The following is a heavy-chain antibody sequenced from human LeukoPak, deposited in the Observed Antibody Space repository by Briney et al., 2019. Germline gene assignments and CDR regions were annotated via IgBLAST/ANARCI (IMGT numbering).Heavy chain of an antibody. Sequence: SETLSLTCTVSGVSISSSNSYWGWIRQPPGKGLEWIGSIYYSGNTYYNASLKSQVSISIDTSKNQFSLRLTSVTAADTAVYYVARQAGSGLLIPAGGQGTLVIVSS. CDR3: ARQAGSGLLIPA. CDR2: IYYSGNT. D-gene: IGHD3/OR15-3a*01. J-gene: IGHJ4*02. V-gene: IGHV4-39*01. CDR1: GVSISSSNSY.